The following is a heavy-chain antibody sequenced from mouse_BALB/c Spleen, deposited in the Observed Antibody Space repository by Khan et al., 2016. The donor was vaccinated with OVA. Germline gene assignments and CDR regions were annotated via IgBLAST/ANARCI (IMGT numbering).Heavy chain of an antibody. D-gene: IGHD4-1*01. Sequence: EVELVESGGDLVKPGGSLKLSCAASGFTFTSYSMSWVRQTPDKSLEWVAFISSGGGYTYYPDSVKGRFTISRDNAKNTLYLQMSDLKTGDTAMYYCAGHLTGSFAYWGQGTMVTVSS. J-gene: IGHJ3*01. CDR3: AGHLTGSFAY. V-gene: IGHV5-6*01. CDR2: ISSGGGYT. CDR1: GFTFTSYS.